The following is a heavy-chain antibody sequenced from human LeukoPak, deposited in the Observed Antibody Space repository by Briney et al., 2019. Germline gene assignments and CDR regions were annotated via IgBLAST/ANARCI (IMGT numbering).Heavy chain of an antibody. D-gene: IGHD6-6*01. V-gene: IGHV1-58*02. J-gene: IGHJ4*02. CDR1: GFTFTSSA. CDR3: AASYSSSSSPGY. Sequence: SVNVSCKASGFTFTSSAMQWVRQARGQRLEWIGWIVVGSGNTNYAQKFQERVTITRDMSTSTAYMELSSLRSEDTAVYYCAASYSSSSSPGYWGQGTLVTVSS. CDR2: IVVGSGNT.